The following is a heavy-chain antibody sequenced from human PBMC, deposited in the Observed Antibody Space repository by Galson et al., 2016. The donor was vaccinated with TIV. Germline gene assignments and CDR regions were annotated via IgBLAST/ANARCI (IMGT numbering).Heavy chain of an antibody. CDR3: ARAVSRILLGWIDP. CDR1: GFTFSSYA. Sequence: SLRLSCAASGFTFSSYAMSWVRQAPGKGLEWVSVISGGGGSTYYADSVKGRFTISRDNSKNTVYLQMSSLRAEDTAVYYCARAVSRILLGWIDPWGQGTLVTVSS. J-gene: IGHJ5*02. CDR2: ISGGGGST. V-gene: IGHV3-23*01. D-gene: IGHD2-15*01.